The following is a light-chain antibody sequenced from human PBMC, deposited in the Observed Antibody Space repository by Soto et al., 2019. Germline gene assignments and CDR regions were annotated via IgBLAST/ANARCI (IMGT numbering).Light chain of an antibody. CDR2: AAY. CDR3: QQYQYGGSPLFT. Sequence: EIVLTQSPGTLSLSPGERATLSCRASQSVSTNSLGWYQQKPGQAPRLLIYAAYNRATGIPDRFSGSGSGTDVTLIISRLEPQEFAVYYCQQYQYGGSPLFTFGPGTKVDIK. CDR1: QSVSTNS. V-gene: IGKV3-20*01. J-gene: IGKJ3*01.